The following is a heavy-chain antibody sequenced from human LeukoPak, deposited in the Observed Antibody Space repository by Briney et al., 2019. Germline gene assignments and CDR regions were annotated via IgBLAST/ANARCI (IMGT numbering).Heavy chain of an antibody. D-gene: IGHD3-10*01. CDR3: AKGGSGSDY. CDR2: ISYDGSNK. V-gene: IGHV3-30*18. CDR1: GFPFSSYG. J-gene: IGHJ4*02. Sequence: GGSLRLSCAASGFPFSSYGMHWVRQAPGKGLEWVAVISYDGSNKYYADSVKGRFTISRDNSKNTLYLQMNSLRAEDTAVYYCAKGGSGSDYWGQGTLVTVSS.